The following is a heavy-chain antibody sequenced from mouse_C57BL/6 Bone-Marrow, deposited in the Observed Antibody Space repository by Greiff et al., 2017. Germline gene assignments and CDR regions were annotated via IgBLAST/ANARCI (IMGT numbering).Heavy chain of an antibody. J-gene: IGHJ2*01. CDR2: IYYSGTI. CDR3: ARDDGSTFDY. CDR1: GISITTGNYR. V-gene: IGHV3-5*01. D-gene: IGHD1-1*01. Sequence: VQLKESGPGLVKPSQTVFLTCTVTGISITTGNYRWSWIRQFPGNKLEWIGYIYYSGTITYNPSLTSRTSITRDTPKSQFFLQINSLTAEDTATYYCARDDGSTFDYWGQGTTLTVSS.